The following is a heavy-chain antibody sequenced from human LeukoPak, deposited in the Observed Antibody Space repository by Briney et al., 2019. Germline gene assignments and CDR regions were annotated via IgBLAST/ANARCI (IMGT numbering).Heavy chain of an antibody. CDR1: GYSFTSYW. J-gene: IGHJ6*02. Sequence: GESLKISCKGSGYSFTSYWIGWVRQMPGKGLEWMGIIYPGDSDTRYSPSFQGQVTISADKSISTAYLQWSSLKASDTAMYYCARLSRGYSYYYYGMDVWGQGTTVTVSS. CDR2: IYPGDSDT. V-gene: IGHV5-51*01. CDR3: ARLSRGYSYYYYGMDV. D-gene: IGHD5-18*01.